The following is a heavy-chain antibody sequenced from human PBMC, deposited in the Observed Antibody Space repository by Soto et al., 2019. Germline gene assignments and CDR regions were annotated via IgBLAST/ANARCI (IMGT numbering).Heavy chain of an antibody. J-gene: IGHJ6*02. Sequence: PGESLKISCKGSGYSFTSYWIGWVRQMPGKGLEWMGIIYPGDSDTRYSPSFQGQVTISADKSISTAYLQWSSLKASDTAMYYCARGPPIAAPLGWNYYYYYGMDVWGQGTTVTVSS. CDR2: IYPGDSDT. CDR1: GYSFTSYW. V-gene: IGHV5-51*01. D-gene: IGHD6-13*01. CDR3: ARGPPIAAPLGWNYYYYYGMDV.